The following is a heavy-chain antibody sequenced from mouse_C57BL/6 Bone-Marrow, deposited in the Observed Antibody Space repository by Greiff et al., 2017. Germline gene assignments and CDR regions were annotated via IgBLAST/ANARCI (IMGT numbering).Heavy chain of an antibody. Sequence: VQLQQSGAALARPGASVQLSCKASGYTFTSYGISWVKQSPGQGLELIEEIYPRSGNTYYNETFEGKATLTADKSSSTEYMELRSLTSEDSAVYVGARGERDYDRGNDMDYWGQGTSVTVSS. V-gene: IGHV1-81*01. CDR1: GYTFTSYG. D-gene: IGHD2-4*01. J-gene: IGHJ4*01. CDR2: IYPRSGNT. CDR3: ARGERDYDRGNDMDY.